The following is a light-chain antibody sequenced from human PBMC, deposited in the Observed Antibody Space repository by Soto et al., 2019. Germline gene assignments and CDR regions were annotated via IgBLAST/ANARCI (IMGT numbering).Light chain of an antibody. V-gene: IGKV3-20*01. CDR2: GAS. Sequence: DIVLTQSPGTLSLSPGERATLSCRASQSVNSNYLAWYQQIPGQGPRTLMYGASNRDTCIPDRFSGSGAGTDFTLIISRQQTEDCAVNYFQQYESQPRTFGQGTKVEI. CDR3: QQYESQPRT. J-gene: IGKJ1*01. CDR1: QSVNSNY.